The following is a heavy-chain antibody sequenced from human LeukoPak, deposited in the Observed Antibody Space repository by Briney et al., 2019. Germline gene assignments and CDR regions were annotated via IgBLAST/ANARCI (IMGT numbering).Heavy chain of an antibody. D-gene: IGHD3-22*01. CDR2: INHSGST. CDR1: GGSFSGYY. V-gene: IGHV4-34*01. CDR3: ATCVLEGSYDSSGYSCYFDY. J-gene: IGHJ4*02. Sequence: SETLSLTCAVYGGSFSGYYWGWIRQPPGKGLEWIGEINHSGSTNYNPSLKSRVTISVDTSKNQFSLKLSSVTAADTAVYYCATCVLEGSYDSSGYSCYFDYWGQGTLVTVSS.